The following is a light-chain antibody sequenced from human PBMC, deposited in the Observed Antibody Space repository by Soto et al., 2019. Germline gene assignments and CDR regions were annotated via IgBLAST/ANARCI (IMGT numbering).Light chain of an antibody. CDR1: QSVTRNY. CDR2: GAS. CDR3: QKYEITPYS. J-gene: IGKJ2*03. V-gene: IGKV3-20*01. Sequence: EGVLTQSPGTLSLYPGEGATLSCRSSQSVTRNYLAWYQKETGPPPRLLIYGASSRATRIPDRFSVSGSGTGFTLTISTLESEDVGGYYCQKYEITPYSVGQGT.